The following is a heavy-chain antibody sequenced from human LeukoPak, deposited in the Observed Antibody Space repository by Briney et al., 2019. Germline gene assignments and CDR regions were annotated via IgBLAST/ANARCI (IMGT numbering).Heavy chain of an antibody. CDR2: MNPKTGNT. Sequence: ASVKVSCKASGYTFSSYDINWVRQATGQGLEWMGWMNPKTGNTGNAQKFQGRVTMTRNTSIRTAYMELSSLTSEDTAVYYCAREVQHASGTNYKRAFDIWGQGTMVTVSS. V-gene: IGHV1-8*01. CDR3: AREVQHASGTNYKRAFDI. D-gene: IGHD3-10*01. J-gene: IGHJ3*02. CDR1: GYTFSSYD.